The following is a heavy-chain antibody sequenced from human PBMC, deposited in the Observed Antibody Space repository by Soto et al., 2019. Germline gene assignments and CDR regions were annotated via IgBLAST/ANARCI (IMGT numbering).Heavy chain of an antibody. J-gene: IGHJ1*01. D-gene: IGHD3-3*01. CDR2: MNPNSGNT. V-gene: IGHV1-8*01. Sequence: QVQLVQSGAEVKKPGASVKVSCKASGYTFTSYDINWVRQATGQGLEWMGWMNPNSGNTGYAQKFQGRVTMTRNTSISTAYMELSSLRSEDTAVYYCARGWYDFWSGSPAGYFQHWGQGTLVTVSS. CDR3: ARGWYDFWSGSPAGYFQH. CDR1: GYTFTSYD.